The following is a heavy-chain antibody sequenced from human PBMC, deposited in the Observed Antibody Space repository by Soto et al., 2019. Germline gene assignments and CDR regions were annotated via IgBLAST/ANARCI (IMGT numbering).Heavy chain of an antibody. Sequence: SETLSLTCAVSGTSLRGANLWGWVRQPPGKGLEWIGEIHSSGNTDYNPSLKSRVTISRDMSKNEFSLKLTSVTAADTAVYYCARTGPYSSGNNWGQGTLVTVSS. V-gene: IGHV4-4*02. CDR3: ARTGPYSSGNN. CDR1: GTSLRGANL. J-gene: IGHJ4*02. D-gene: IGHD3-22*01. CDR2: IHSSGNT.